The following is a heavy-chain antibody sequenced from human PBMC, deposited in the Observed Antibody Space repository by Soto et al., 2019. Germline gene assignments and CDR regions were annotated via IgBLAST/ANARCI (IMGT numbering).Heavy chain of an antibody. CDR2: IHHSEST. Sequence: PSETLSLTCGVSGGSISSNLYSWSWIRQPRGNGLEWIGDIHHSESTHYNPSLESRVTISVDRSRNQFSLRLTSVTAADTAAYYCARVPDGRLNWFDPWGPGILVTVSS. CDR1: GGSISSNLYS. CDR3: ARVPDGRLNWFDP. V-gene: IGHV4-30-2*01. D-gene: IGHD1-26*01. J-gene: IGHJ5*02.